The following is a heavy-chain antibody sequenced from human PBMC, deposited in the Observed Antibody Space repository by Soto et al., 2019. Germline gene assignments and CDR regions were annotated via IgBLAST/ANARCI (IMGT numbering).Heavy chain of an antibody. J-gene: IGHJ6*02. CDR1: GFTFSSYA. Sequence: XVSLRLSCAASGFTFSSYAMHWVRQAPGKGLEWVAVISYDGSNKYYADSVKGRFTISRDNSKNTLYLQMNSLRAEDTAVYYCARPSNSGYGYDSSGYYYGEGELGYYYGMDVWGQGTTVTVSS. CDR3: ARPSNSGYGYDSSGYYYGEGELGYYYGMDV. D-gene: IGHD3-22*01. V-gene: IGHV3-30-3*01. CDR2: ISYDGSNK.